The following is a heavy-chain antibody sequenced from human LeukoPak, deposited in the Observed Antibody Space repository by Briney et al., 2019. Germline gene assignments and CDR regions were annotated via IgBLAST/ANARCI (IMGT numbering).Heavy chain of an antibody. CDR3: AKVWWANGSVRGPFDP. V-gene: IGHV3-30*02. CDR1: GFTFSSYG. Sequence: PGGSLRLSCAASGFTFSSYGMHWVRQAPGKGLEWVAFIRYDGSNKYYADSVKGRFTISRDNSKNTLYLQMNSLRAEDTAVYYCAKVWWANGSVRGPFDPWGQGTLVTVSS. CDR2: IRYDGSNK. J-gene: IGHJ5*02. D-gene: IGHD3-10*01.